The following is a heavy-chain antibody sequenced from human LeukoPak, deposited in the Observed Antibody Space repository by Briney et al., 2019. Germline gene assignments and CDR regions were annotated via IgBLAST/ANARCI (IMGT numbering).Heavy chain of an antibody. V-gene: IGHV3-7*01. CDR1: GFTFSRYW. CDR2: IKEDGSEN. Sequence: GGSLRLSCAASGFTFSRYWMTWVRQAPGKGLEWVANIKEDGSENSYVGSVKGRFTISRDNAKNSLYLQLNSLRAEDTAVYFCARQRYSDYRGQGTLVTVSS. J-gene: IGHJ4*02. D-gene: IGHD1-1*01. CDR3: ARQRYSDY.